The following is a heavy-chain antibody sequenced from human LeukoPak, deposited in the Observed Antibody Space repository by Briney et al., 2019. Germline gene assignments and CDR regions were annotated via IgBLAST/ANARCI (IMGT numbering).Heavy chain of an antibody. CDR1: GFTFSSHS. CDR2: ISSSSSTI. CDR3: ARGAYYYED. V-gene: IGHV3-48*01. J-gene: IGHJ4*02. Sequence: GGSPRLSCAASGFTFSSHSMNWVRQAPGKGLEWVSYISSSSSTIYYADSVKGRFTISRDNAKNSLYLQMNSLRAEDTAVYYCARGAYYYEDWGQGTLVTVSS. D-gene: IGHD3-22*01.